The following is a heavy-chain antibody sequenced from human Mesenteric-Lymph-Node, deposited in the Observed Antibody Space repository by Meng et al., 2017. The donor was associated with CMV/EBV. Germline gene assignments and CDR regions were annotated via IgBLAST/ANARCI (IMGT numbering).Heavy chain of an antibody. CDR2: IRYDGNNK. V-gene: IGHV3-30*02. Sequence: GESLKISCAASGFTFSSYSMNWVRQAPGKGLEWVAFIRYDGNNKYYVDSVKGRFTISRDNSKNMLYMQMNSLRAEDTAVYYCAKDRRFVDYWGQGTLVTVSS. CDR3: AKDRRFVDY. CDR1: GFTFSSYS. J-gene: IGHJ4*02.